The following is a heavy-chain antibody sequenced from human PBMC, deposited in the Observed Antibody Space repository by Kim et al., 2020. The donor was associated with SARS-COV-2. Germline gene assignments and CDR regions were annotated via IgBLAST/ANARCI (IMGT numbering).Heavy chain of an antibody. Sequence: GGSLRLSCAASGFTFSSYGMHWVRQAPGKGLEWVAVISYDGSNKYYADSVKGRFTISRDNSKNTLYLQMNSLRAEDTAVYYCARDQGHYYGYPSGMDVWG. V-gene: IGHV3-33*05. J-gene: IGHJ6*01. D-gene: IGHD3-10*01. CDR2: ISYDGSNK. CDR1: GFTFSSYG. CDR3: ARDQGHYYGYPSGMDV.